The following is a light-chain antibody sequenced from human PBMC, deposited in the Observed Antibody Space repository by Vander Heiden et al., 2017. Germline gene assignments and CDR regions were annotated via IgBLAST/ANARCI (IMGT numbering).Light chain of an antibody. J-gene: IGKJ5*01. CDR3: QQYDNLPSIT. V-gene: IGKV1-33*01. CDR1: QDISNY. Sequence: SPSSLSASVGDRVTITCQASQDISNYLNWYQQKPGKAPKLLIYDASNLETGVPSRFSGSGSGTDFTFTISSLQPEDIATYYCQQYDNLPSITFGQGTRLEIK. CDR2: DAS.